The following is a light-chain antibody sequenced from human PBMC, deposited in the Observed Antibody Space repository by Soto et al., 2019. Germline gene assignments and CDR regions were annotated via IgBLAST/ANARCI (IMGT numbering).Light chain of an antibody. CDR1: ETIGRAY. V-gene: IGKV3-20*01. J-gene: IGKJ2*01. CDR3: LQYGTSPFT. CDR2: ATS. Sequence: IVLTQSPGTLSLSPGERATVSCRSSETIGRAYFAWYQHRPGRTPSLVLSATSNRAAGIPERFGGSRSGADFNLTISGVEPEDFAVSYCLQYGTSPFTFSQGTKLEI.